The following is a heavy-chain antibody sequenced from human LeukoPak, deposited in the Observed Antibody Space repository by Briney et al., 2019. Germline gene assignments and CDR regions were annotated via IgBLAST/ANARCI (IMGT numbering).Heavy chain of an antibody. CDR1: GGTLSSYA. CDR2: VIPIFGPE. J-gene: IGHJ4*02. D-gene: IGHD1-7*01. CDR3: ARDRWWWNYGTTGFHY. V-gene: IGHV1-69*05. Sequence: ASVKVSCKASGGTLSSYAISWVRQAPGQGVEWVGGVIPIFGPENYAQHFQGRVTIHTDESTNTAYLELSSLRSEDTAVYFCARDRWWWNYGTTGFHYWAQETLVTVPS.